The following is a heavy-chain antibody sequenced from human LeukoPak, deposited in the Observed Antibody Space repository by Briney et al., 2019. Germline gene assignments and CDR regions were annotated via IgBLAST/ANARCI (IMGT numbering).Heavy chain of an antibody. CDR1: GGSISSYY. CDR2: IYYSGST. Sequence: PSETLSLTCTVSGGSISSYYWSWIRQPPGKGLEWIGYIYYSGSTYYNPSLKSRVTISVDTSKNQFSLKLSSVTAADTAVYYCARVSYGNFDYWGQGTLVTVSS. J-gene: IGHJ4*02. D-gene: IGHD4-17*01. CDR3: ARVSYGNFDY. V-gene: IGHV4-59*06.